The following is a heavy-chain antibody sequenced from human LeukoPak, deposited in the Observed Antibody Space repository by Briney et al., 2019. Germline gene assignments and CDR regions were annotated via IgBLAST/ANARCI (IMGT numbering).Heavy chain of an antibody. CDR2: IRYDTSEK. J-gene: IGHJ3*02. CDR3: AKSRADQNYADAFEI. CDR1: GFTFSKCD. V-gene: IGHV3-30*02. D-gene: IGHD5-24*01. Sequence: GGSLRLSCAASGFTFSKCDMHWVRQAPGTGLGWVAFIRYDTSEKQYLDSVKGQFTISRDNSRNILYLQMNSLTTEDTAVYYCAKSRADQNYADAFEIWGQGTMVRVYS.